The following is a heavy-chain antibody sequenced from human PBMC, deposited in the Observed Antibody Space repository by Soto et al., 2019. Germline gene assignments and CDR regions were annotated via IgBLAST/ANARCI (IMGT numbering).Heavy chain of an antibody. Sequence: GGSLRLSCAASGFTFSSYAMSWVRQAPGKGLEWVSAISGSGGSTYYADSVKGRFTISRDNSKNTLYLQMNSLRAEDTAVYYCAKARLTMVRGVRRDVYYYGMDVWGQGTTVTVSS. J-gene: IGHJ6*02. CDR3: AKARLTMVRGVRRDVYYYGMDV. V-gene: IGHV3-23*01. D-gene: IGHD3-10*01. CDR2: ISGSGGST. CDR1: GFTFSSYA.